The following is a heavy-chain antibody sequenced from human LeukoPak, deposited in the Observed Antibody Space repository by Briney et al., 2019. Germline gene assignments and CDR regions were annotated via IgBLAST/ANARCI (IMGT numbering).Heavy chain of an antibody. Sequence: ASVKVSCKASGGTFSSYAISRVRQAPGQGLEWMGGIIPIFGTANYAQKFQGRVTITADKSTSTAYMELSSLRSEDTAVYYCARDEYYYGSGSYYSYYFDYWGQGTLVTVSS. J-gene: IGHJ4*02. D-gene: IGHD3-10*01. V-gene: IGHV1-69*06. CDR3: ARDEYYYGSGSYYSYYFDY. CDR1: GGTFSSYA. CDR2: IIPIFGTA.